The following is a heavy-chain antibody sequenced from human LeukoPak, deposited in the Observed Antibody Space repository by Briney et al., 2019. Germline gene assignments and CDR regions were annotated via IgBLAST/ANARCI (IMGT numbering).Heavy chain of an antibody. J-gene: IGHJ4*02. CDR1: GFTFSSYA. CDR2: ISGSGGST. Sequence: GGSLRLSCAASGFTFSSYAMSWVRQAAGKGLEWVSAISGSGGSTYYADSVKGRFTISRDNSKNTLYLQMNSLRAEDTAVYYCAKSEYPTVLLWFGESWGQGTLVTVSS. CDR3: AKSEYPTVLLWFGES. D-gene: IGHD3-10*01. V-gene: IGHV3-23*01.